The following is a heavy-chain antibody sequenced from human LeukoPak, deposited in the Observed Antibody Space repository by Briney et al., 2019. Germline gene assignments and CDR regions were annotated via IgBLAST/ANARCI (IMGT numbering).Heavy chain of an antibody. CDR1: GYSFSSYD. CDR2: MNPNSGNT. CDR3: AKDREYSKATPRPFDP. J-gene: IGHJ5*02. V-gene: IGHV1-8*01. D-gene: IGHD3-10*01. Sequence: ASVKVSCKASGYSFSSYDVNWVRQATGQGLEWMGSMNPNSGNTGYAQKFQGRLTMTRNTSIATAYMELNSLTSEDTAVYYCAKDREYSKATPRPFDPWGQGTLVTVSS.